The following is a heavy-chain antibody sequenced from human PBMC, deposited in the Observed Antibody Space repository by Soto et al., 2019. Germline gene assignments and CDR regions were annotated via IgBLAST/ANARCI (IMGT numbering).Heavy chain of an antibody. D-gene: IGHD3-3*01. V-gene: IGHV7-4-1*01. CDR3: ARVPPGYELWSGYYTGGYYYGMDV. CDR1: GYTFTSYA. CDR2: INTNTGNP. J-gene: IGHJ6*02. Sequence: QVQLVQSGSELKKPGASVKVSCKASGYTFTSYAMNWVRQAPGQGLEWMGWINTNTGNPTYAQGFTGRFVFSLDTSVSSAYLQICSLKAEDTAVYYCARVPPGYELWSGYYTGGYYYGMDVWGQGTTVTVSS.